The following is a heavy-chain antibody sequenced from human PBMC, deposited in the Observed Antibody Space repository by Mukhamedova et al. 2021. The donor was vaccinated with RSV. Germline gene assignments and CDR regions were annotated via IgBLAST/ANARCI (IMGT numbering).Heavy chain of an antibody. CDR3: AKEPTKYAVGWYFYY. CDR1: SDYC. V-gene: IGHV3-30*18. D-gene: IGHD6-19*01. CDR2: ISYGGYIK. Sequence: SDYCMHWVRQAPGKGLARMADISYGGYIKYYADSLKGRFTISRDNSKHTLYLQMNSLRPEDPSVHSFAKEPTKYAVGWYFYYWG. J-gene: IGHJ4*01.